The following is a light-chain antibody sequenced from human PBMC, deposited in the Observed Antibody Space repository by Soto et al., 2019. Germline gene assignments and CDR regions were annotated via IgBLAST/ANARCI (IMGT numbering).Light chain of an antibody. CDR2: GAA. CDR1: QSISSN. J-gene: IGKJ2*01. Sequence: EMVVTQSPVTLSVSPGERATLSCWASQSISSNLAWYQQKPGQAPRLLIYGAATRATGIPARFSGSGSGTEFTLTISSLQSEDFAVYYCQHYNNWPYTFGQGTKLEI. V-gene: IGKV3-15*01. CDR3: QHYNNWPYT.